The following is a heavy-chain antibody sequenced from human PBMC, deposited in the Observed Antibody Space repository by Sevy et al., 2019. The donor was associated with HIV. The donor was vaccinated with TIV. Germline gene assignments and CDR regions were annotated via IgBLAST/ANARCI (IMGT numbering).Heavy chain of an antibody. CDR3: AIAAIAAPGAPFDD. J-gene: IGHJ4*02. D-gene: IGHD6-13*01. CDR1: GGSFSGDF. CDR2: INHRGAT. V-gene: IGHV4-34*01. Sequence: SETLSLTCAVYGGSFSGDFWSWIRQPPGKGPEWIGEINHRGATSYSSLFKSRVSISIDTSRKQFSLKLTSVTAADTAVYYCAIAAIAAPGAPFDDWGQGTLVTVSS.